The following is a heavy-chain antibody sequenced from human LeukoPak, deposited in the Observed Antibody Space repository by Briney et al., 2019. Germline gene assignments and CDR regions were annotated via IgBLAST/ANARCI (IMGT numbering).Heavy chain of an antibody. Sequence: SETLSLTCTVSGGSISSSSYYWGWIRQPPGKGLEWIGEINHSGSTNYNPSLKSRVTISVDTSKNQFSLKLSSVTAADTAVYYCARVWSGYYKSNFDYWGQGTLVTVSS. V-gene: IGHV4-39*07. CDR3: ARVWSGYYKSNFDY. CDR2: INHSGST. CDR1: GGSISSSSYY. D-gene: IGHD3-3*01. J-gene: IGHJ4*02.